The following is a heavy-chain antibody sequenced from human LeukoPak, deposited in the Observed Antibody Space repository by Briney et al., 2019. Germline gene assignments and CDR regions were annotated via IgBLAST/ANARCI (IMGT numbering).Heavy chain of an antibody. CDR2: ISSNGGST. D-gene: IGHD1-1*01. J-gene: IGHJ4*02. V-gene: IGHV3-64D*06. CDR1: EFTLSKYA. Sequence: GGSLRLSFSASEFTLSKYAMNGVRQAPGKGLEYVSAISSNGGSTYYADSVKGRFTISRDNSKNTLYLQMSSVRAEDTAVYYCVKNNDNEGSLSTVWRQATLVTVSS. CDR3: VKNNDNEGSLSTV.